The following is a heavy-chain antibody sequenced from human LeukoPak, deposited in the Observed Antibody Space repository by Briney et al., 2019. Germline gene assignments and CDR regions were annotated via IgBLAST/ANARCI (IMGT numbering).Heavy chain of an antibody. J-gene: IGHJ4*02. V-gene: IGHV3-72*01. D-gene: IGHD6-19*01. CDR2: SRSKAKSYIT. CDR3: VRVGSVAGSDYLDY. Sequence: GGSLSLSCAVSGFTFSDHFLDWVRQAPGKGLEWVGRSRSKAKSYITEYAASVKGRFTISRDDSKNSLYLQMNSLKTEDTAVYYCVRVGSVAGSDYLDYWGQGTLVTVSS. CDR1: GFTFSDHF.